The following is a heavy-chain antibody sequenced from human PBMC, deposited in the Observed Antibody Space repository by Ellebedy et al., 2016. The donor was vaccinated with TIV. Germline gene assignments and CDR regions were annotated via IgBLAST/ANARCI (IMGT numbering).Heavy chain of an antibody. CDR3: AKVEFYGSDASF. V-gene: IGHV3-23*01. J-gene: IGHJ4*02. CDR2: IRDGDGRT. CDR1: GFTFTNYA. D-gene: IGHD3-10*01. Sequence: PGGSLRLSCVASGFTFTNYAVSWVRQAPGRGLEWVSTIRDGDGRTFYADSVKGRFTISRDDSKNTVYLQMNSLRADDTALYYCAKVEFYGSDASFWGQGTLVTVSS.